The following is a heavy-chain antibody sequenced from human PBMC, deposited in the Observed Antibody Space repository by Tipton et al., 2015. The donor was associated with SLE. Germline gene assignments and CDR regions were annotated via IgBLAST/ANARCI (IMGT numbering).Heavy chain of an antibody. CDR1: GYTFTSYG. J-gene: IGHJ1*01. Sequence: QLVQSGAEVKKPGASVKVSCKASGYTFTSYGIGWVRQAPGQGLEWMGWITPYNGNTDYARKLQGRVTMTTDTSTNTVYMELRRLRSEDTAVYFCARVVTPGIQYFHHWGQGTLVTVSS. D-gene: IGHD2-21*02. V-gene: IGHV1-18*01. CDR3: ARVVTPGIQYFHH. CDR2: ITPYNGNT.